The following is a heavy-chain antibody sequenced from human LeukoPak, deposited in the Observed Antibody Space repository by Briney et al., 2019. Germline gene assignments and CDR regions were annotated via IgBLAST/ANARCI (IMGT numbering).Heavy chain of an antibody. J-gene: IGHJ4*01. CDR1: GYTFTGYY. V-gene: IGHV1-2*02. D-gene: IGHD4-17*01. CDR3: AARGSVTTPIGY. Sequence: ASVKVSCKASGYTFTGYYMHWVRQAPGQGHEWMGWINPNSGGTNYAQKFQGRVTMTRDTSISTAYMELSRLRSDDTAVYYCAARGSVTTPIGYWGQGTLVTVSS. CDR2: INPNSGGT.